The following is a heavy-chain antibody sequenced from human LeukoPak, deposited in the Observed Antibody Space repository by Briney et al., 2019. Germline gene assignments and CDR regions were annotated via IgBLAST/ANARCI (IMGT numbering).Heavy chain of an antibody. CDR2: MNPNSGNT. CDR1: GYTFTSYD. CDR3: ARVWLRVRGVIDY. V-gene: IGHV1-8*01. D-gene: IGHD3-10*01. Sequence: ASVKVSCKASGYTFTSYDIDWVRQATGQGLEWMGWMNPNSGNTGYAQKFQGRVTMTRNTSISTAYMELSSLRSEDTAVYYCARVWLRVRGVIDYWGQGTLVTVSS. J-gene: IGHJ4*02.